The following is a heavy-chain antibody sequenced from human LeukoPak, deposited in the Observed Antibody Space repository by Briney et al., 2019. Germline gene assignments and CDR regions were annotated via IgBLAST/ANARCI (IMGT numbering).Heavy chain of an antibody. CDR1: GFTFSGYV. Sequence: GGSLRLSCAASGFTFSGYVMNWVRQAPGKGLEWVSTISGSGGTTYYADSVKGRFAFSRDNSKNTLYLQMNSLRAEDTAVYYCAKGNILTGYNNPYYFDYWGQGTLVTVSS. CDR2: ISGSGGTT. D-gene: IGHD3-9*01. CDR3: AKGNILTGYNNPYYFDY. V-gene: IGHV3-23*01. J-gene: IGHJ4*02.